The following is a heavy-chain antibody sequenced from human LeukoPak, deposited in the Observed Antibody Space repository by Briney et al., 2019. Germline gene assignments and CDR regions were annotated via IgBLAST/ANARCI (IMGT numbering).Heavy chain of an antibody. V-gene: IGHV4-31*03. Sequence: SETLSLICTVSGGSISRGGYYWSWIRQHPGTGLEWIGYIYYSGSTYYNPSLKSRVTISVDTSKNQFSLKLSSVTAADTAVYYCGSGSLPGGGRYYFDYWGQGTLVTVSS. CDR2: IYYSGST. CDR3: GSGSLPGGGRYYFDY. D-gene: IGHD3-10*01. CDR1: GGSISRGGYY. J-gene: IGHJ4*02.